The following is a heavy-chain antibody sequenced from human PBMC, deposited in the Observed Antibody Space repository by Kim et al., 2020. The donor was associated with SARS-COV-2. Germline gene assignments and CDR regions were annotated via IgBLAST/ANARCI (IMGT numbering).Heavy chain of an antibody. D-gene: IGHD3-10*01. CDR1: GYTFTTYG. CDR3: ARVSREYYGSGRNDP. J-gene: IGHJ5*02. CDR2: ISAYNGNT. V-gene: IGHV1-18*04. Sequence: ASVKVSCKASGYTFTTYGFNWVRQAPGQGLEWMGWISAYNGNTNYAQKLQGRVTMTTDTSTNTANMELRSLRSDDTAVYYCARVSREYYGSGRNDPWGQGTLVTVSS.